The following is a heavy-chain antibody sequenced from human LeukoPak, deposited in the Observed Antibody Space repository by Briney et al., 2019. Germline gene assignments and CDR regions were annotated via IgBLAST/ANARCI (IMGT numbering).Heavy chain of an antibody. CDR2: IYYSGST. V-gene: IGHV4-39*02. J-gene: IGHJ3*02. D-gene: IGHD3-9*01. CDR3: ARDSPNYDILTGYRSGDAFDI. Sequence: PSETLSLTCTVSGGSISSSSYYWGWVRQPPGKGLEWIGSIYYSGSTYYNPSLKSRVTISVDTSKNQFSLKLSSVTAADTAVYYCARDSPNYDILTGYRSGDAFDIWGQGTMVTVSS. CDR1: GGSISSSSYY.